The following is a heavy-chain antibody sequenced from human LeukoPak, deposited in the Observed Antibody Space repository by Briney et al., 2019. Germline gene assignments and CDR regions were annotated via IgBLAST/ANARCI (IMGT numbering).Heavy chain of an antibody. Sequence: GGSLRLSCAASVFTFSNYAMTWVDQAPGKGLEGVSIISTSGGTTYSADSVKGRFTISRDNAKNTLYLQMNSLRAEDTAVYYCAKALGSSRWYYFDFWGQGTLVTVSS. V-gene: IGHV3-23*01. CDR1: VFTFSNYA. CDR2: ISTSGGTT. D-gene: IGHD6-19*01. J-gene: IGHJ4*02. CDR3: AKALGSSRWYYFDF.